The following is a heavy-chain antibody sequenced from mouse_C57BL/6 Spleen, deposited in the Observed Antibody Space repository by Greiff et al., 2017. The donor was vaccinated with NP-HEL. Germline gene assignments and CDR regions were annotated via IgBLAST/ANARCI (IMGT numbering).Heavy chain of an antibody. V-gene: IGHV1-52*01. J-gene: IGHJ3*01. CDR1: GYTFTSYW. Sequence: QVQLKQPGAELVRPGSSVKLSCKASGYTFTSYWMHWVKQRPIQGLEWIGNIDPSDSETHYNQKFKDKATLTVDKSSSTAYMQLSSLTSEDSAVYYCARWGSSGYPFAYWGQGTLVTVSA. CDR2: IDPSDSET. D-gene: IGHD3-2*02. CDR3: ARWGSSGYPFAY.